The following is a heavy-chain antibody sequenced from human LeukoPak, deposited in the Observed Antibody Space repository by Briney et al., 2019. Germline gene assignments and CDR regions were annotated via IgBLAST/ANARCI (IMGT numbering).Heavy chain of an antibody. J-gene: IGHJ4*02. CDR1: GFTFSSYG. CDR2: IRYDGSNK. CDR3: ASDLNSYGSY. V-gene: IGHV3-30*02. Sequence: GRSLRLSCAASGFTFSSYGMHWVRQAPGKGLEWVAFIRYDGSNKYYADSVKGRFTISRDNSKNTLYLQMNSLRAEDTAVYYCASDLNSYGSYWGQGTLVTVSS. D-gene: IGHD5-18*01.